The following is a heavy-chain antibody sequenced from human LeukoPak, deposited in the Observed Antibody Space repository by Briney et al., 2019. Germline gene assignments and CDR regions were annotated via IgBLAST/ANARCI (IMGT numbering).Heavy chain of an antibody. J-gene: IGHJ4*02. V-gene: IGHV4-38-2*02. CDR2: IYHSGSA. CDR3: ARVAQGVWFGELLDY. CDR1: GYSISSGYY. Sequence: PSETLSLTCTVSGYSISSGYYWGWIRQPPGKGLEWIGSIYHSGSAYYNPSLKSRVTISVDTSKNQFSLKLSSVTAADTAVYYCARVAQGVWFGELLDYWGQGTLVTVSS. D-gene: IGHD3-10*01.